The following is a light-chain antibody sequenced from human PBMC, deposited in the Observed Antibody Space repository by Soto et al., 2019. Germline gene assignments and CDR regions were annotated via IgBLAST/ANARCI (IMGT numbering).Light chain of an antibody. CDR3: TSYTSRSTII. CDR2: EVS. CDR1: SSDVGGYKY. Sequence: QSVLTQPASVSGSPGQSITISCTGTSSDVGGYKYVSWYQHHPGKAPELLMYEVSNRPSWVSNRFSGSKSGNTASLTISGLQEEDEAVYYCTSYTSRSTIIFGGGTKVTVL. V-gene: IGLV2-14*01. J-gene: IGLJ2*01.